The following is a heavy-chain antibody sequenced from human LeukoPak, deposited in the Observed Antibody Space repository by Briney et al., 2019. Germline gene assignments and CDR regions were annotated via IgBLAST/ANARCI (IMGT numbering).Heavy chain of an antibody. CDR3: TREAVTANGYFDY. CDR2: IKSKTDGGTT. D-gene: IGHD2-21*02. V-gene: IGHV3-15*01. Sequence: GGSLRLSCSASGLTFSRYDMHWVRQAPGKGLEWVGRIKSKTDGGTTDYAAPVKGRFTISRDDSKNTLYLQMNSLKTEDTAVYYCTREAVTANGYFDYWGQGTLVTVSS. J-gene: IGHJ4*02. CDR1: GLTFSRYD.